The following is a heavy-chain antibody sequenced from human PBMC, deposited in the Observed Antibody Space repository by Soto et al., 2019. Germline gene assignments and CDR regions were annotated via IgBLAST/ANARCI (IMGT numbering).Heavy chain of an antibody. CDR3: AMGWDIVVVVAAAQAEYFQH. CDR2: ISYDGSNK. V-gene: IGHV3-30*03. CDR1: GFTFSSYG. Sequence: GGSLRLSCAASGFTFSSYGMHWVRQAPGKGLEWVAVISYDGSNKYYADSVKGRFTISRDNSKNTLYLQMNSLRAEDTAVYYCAMGWDIVVVVAAAQAEYFQHWGQGTLVTVSS. D-gene: IGHD2-15*01. J-gene: IGHJ1*01.